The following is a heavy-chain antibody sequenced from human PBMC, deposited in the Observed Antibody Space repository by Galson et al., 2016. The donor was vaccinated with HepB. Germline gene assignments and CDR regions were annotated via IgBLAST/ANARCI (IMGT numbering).Heavy chain of an antibody. Sequence: SLRLSCAASAFTLSRYTMQWVRQAPGRGLEWVSYITSGSNVIYYADSVKGRFTISRDNAKNSLYLQMNSLRDDDTAVYYCARDPSGIVDASRFDPWGQGTLVTVSS. D-gene: IGHD1-26*01. CDR2: ITSGSNVI. CDR1: AFTLSRYT. J-gene: IGHJ5*02. V-gene: IGHV3-48*02. CDR3: ARDPSGIVDASRFDP.